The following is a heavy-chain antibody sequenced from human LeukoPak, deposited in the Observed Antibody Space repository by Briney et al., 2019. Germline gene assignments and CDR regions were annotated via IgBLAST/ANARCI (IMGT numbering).Heavy chain of an antibody. CDR1: GFTFSNAW. Sequence: GGSLRLSCAASGFTFSNAWMSWVRQAPGKGLEWVGRIKSKTDGGTTDYAAPVKGRFTISRDDSKNTLYLQMNSLKTEDTAVYYCTTETYYDFWSGYYEPVLWGQGTLVTVSS. J-gene: IGHJ4*02. CDR3: TTETYYDFWSGYYEPVL. CDR2: IKSKTDGGTT. D-gene: IGHD3-3*01. V-gene: IGHV3-15*01.